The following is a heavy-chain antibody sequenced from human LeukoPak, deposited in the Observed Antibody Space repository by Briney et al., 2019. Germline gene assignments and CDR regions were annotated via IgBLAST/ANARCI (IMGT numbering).Heavy chain of an antibody. CDR1: GGSISSYY. CDR3: ARGSPTYYDYVWGSYHLYFDY. V-gene: IGHV4-59*01. J-gene: IGHJ4*02. CDR2: IYYSGST. D-gene: IGHD3-16*02. Sequence: SETLSLTCTVSGGSISSYYWSWIRQPPGKGLERIGYIYYSGSTNYNPSLKSRVTISVDTSKNQFSLKLSSVTAADTAVYYCARGSPTYYDYVWGSYHLYFDYWGQGTLVTVSS.